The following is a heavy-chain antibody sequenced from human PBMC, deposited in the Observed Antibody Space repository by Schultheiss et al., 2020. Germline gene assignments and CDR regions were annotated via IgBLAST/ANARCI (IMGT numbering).Heavy chain of an antibody. CDR2: IYYSGST. Sequence: SQTLSLTCTVSGGSISSYYWSWIRQPPGKGLEWIGYIYYSGSTNYNPSLKSRVTISVDTSKNQFSLKLSSVTAADTAVYYCARGGDTAMVPGFDYWGQGTLVTVS. J-gene: IGHJ4*02. CDR3: ARGGDTAMVPGFDY. CDR1: GGSISSYY. D-gene: IGHD5-18*01. V-gene: IGHV4-59*01.